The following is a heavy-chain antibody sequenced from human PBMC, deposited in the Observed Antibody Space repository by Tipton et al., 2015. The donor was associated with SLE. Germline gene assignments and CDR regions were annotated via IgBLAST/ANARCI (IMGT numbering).Heavy chain of an antibody. Sequence: VQLVQSGAEVKEPGESLKISCKGSGYRFTSHWIAWVRQMPGKGLEWMGIIYPGDSDTRYSPSFQGQVTISVDKSINTAYLQWSSLQASDTAMYYCARGTLAATSRFAYWGQGTLVTVSS. V-gene: IGHV5-51*01. D-gene: IGHD5-12*01. CDR3: ARGTLAATSRFAY. J-gene: IGHJ4*02. CDR2: IYPGDSDT. CDR1: GYRFTSHW.